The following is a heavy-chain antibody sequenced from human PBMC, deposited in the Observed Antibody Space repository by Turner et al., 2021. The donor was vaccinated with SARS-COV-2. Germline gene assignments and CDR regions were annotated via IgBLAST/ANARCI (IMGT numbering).Heavy chain of an antibody. D-gene: IGHD2-15*01. CDR2: IYYSGSA. V-gene: IGHV4-39*01. Sequence: QLNLQESGPGLVKPPETLSPPCTVSVGPISSISYYWGWCRQPPGKGLEWIGNIYYSGSAYYHPSLKSRVTISVDTSKNQFSLKLSSVTAADTAVYYCAGEVVSATRYYYYGMDVWGQGTTVTVSS. CDR3: AGEVVSATRYYYYGMDV. CDR1: VGPISSISYY. J-gene: IGHJ6*02.